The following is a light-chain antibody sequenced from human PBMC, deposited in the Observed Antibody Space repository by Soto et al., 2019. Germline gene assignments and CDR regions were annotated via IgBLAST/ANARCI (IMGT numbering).Light chain of an antibody. CDR3: SSYAGSNGVI. Sequence: QSVLTQPPSASGSPGQSVTISCTGNSNDVGNYNYVYWYRQHPGKAPKLITYEVSKRPSGVPDRFSGSKSGNTASLTVSGLEAEDEADYYCSSYAGSNGVIFGGGTKLTVL. CDR2: EVS. V-gene: IGLV2-8*01. CDR1: SNDVGNYNY. J-gene: IGLJ2*01.